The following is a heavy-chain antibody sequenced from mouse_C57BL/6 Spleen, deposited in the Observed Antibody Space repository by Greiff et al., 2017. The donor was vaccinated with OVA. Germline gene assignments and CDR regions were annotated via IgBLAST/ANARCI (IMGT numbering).Heavy chain of an antibody. Sequence: QVTLKVSGPGILQSSQTLSLTCSFSGFSLSTSGMGVSWIRQPPGKGLEWLAHIYWDDDKRYNPSPKSRLTISKDTSRNQVFLKITSVNTADTATYYCARSYYSNYWAMDYWGQGTSVTVSS. V-gene: IGHV8-12*01. J-gene: IGHJ4*01. CDR3: ARSYYSNYWAMDY. D-gene: IGHD2-5*01. CDR1: GFSLSTSGMG. CDR2: IYWDDDK.